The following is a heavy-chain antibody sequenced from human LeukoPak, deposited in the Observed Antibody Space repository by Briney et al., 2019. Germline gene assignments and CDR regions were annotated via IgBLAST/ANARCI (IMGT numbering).Heavy chain of an antibody. CDR1: GYSISSGYY. CDR3: ARQGLGYCSSTSCSIYYYYMDV. J-gene: IGHJ6*03. Sequence: SETLSLTCTVSGYSISSGYYWGWIRQPPGKGLEWIGSIYHSGSTYYNPSLKSRVTISVDTSKNQFSLKLSSVTAADTAVYYCARQGLGYCSSTSCSIYYYYMDVWGKGTTVTVSS. CDR2: IYHSGST. D-gene: IGHD2-2*01. V-gene: IGHV4-38-2*02.